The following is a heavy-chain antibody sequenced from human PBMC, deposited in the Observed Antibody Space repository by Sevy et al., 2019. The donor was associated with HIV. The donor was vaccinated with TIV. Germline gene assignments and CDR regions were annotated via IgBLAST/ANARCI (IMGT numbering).Heavy chain of an antibody. CDR1: GFTFSSYA. CDR2: ISGSGGST. V-gene: IGHV3-23*01. Sequence: GGSLRLSCAASGFTFSSYAMNWVRQAPGKGLEWVSAISGSGGSTYYADSVKGRFTISRDNSKKTLYLQMNSLRAEDTAVYYCAIDIVVVVAATFKHWGQGTLVTVSS. D-gene: IGHD2-15*01. J-gene: IGHJ1*01. CDR3: AIDIVVVVAATFKH.